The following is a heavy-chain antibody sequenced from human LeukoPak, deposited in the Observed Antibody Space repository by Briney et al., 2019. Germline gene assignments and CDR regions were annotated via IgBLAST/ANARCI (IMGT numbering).Heavy chain of an antibody. V-gene: IGHV4-59*01. CDR3: TRGGDILTGYYLIGGLFDY. CDR2: IYYSGST. D-gene: IGHD3-9*01. Sequence: SETLSLTCTVSGGSISSYYWSWIRQPPGKGLEWIGYIYYSGSTNYNPSLMSRVTISVDASKNQFSLTLHSVTASATAVYSCTRGGDILTGYYLIGGLFDYWGQGTLVTVSS. CDR1: GGSISSYY. J-gene: IGHJ4*02.